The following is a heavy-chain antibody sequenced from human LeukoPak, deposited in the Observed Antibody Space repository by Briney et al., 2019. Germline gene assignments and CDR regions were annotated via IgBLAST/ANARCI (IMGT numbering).Heavy chain of an antibody. CDR2: INHSGST. D-gene: IGHD1-1*01. Sequence: PSETLSLTCAVYGGSFSGYYWSWIRQPPGKGLEWIGEINHSGSTNYNPSLKSRVTISVDTSKNQFSLKLSSVTAADTAVYYCARTRPPYLAPWNAHGAFDIWGQGTMVTVSS. V-gene: IGHV4-34*01. CDR3: ARTRPPYLAPWNAHGAFDI. CDR1: GGSFSGYY. J-gene: IGHJ3*02.